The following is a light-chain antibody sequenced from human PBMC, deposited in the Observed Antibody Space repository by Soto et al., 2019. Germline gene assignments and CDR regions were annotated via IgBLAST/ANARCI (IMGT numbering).Light chain of an antibody. CDR1: QTFSSSS. J-gene: IGKJ2*01. CDR3: QQWADTPET. CDR2: DGF. Sequence: EIVLTQSPATLSLAPGERVTVSCRARQTFSSSSFAWYQQKPGPHPRLHFYDGFSRATGGPGRFTDSGSGTDFNLTITPMEPEDFAVYFCQQWADTPETFGQGTKLEIK. V-gene: IGKV3D-20*02.